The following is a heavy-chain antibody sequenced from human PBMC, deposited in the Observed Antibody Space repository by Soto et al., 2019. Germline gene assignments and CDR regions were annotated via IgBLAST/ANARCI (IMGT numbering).Heavy chain of an antibody. D-gene: IGHD3-10*01. V-gene: IGHV4-34*01. Sequence: SETLSLTCAVYGGSFSGYYWSWIRQPPGKGLEWIGEINHSGSTNYNPSLKSRVTISVDTSKNQFSLKLSSVTAADTAVYYCASGSYIRVYYYGMDVWGQGTTVTVSS. J-gene: IGHJ6*02. CDR2: INHSGST. CDR1: GGSFSGYY. CDR3: ASGSYIRVYYYGMDV.